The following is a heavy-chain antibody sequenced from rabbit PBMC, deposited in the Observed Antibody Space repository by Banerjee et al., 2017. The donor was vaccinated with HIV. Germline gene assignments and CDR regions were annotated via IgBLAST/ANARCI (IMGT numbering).Heavy chain of an antibody. V-gene: IGHV1S45*01. Sequence: QEQLEESGGDLVKPEGSLTLTCTASGFSFSSSYWICWVRQAPGKGLEWIACIYTGSSGNTYYASWAKGRFTISKTSSTTVTLQMTSLTAADTATYFCARDLAGVIGWNFGLWGPGTLVTVS. D-gene: IGHD4-1*01. J-gene: IGHJ4*01. CDR2: IYTGSSGNT. CDR1: GFSFSSSYW. CDR3: ARDLAGVIGWNFGL.